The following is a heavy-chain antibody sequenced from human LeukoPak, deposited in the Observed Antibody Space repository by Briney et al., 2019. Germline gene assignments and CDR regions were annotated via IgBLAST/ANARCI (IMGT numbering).Heavy chain of an antibody. CDR2: ISAYNGNT. CDR1: GYTFTSYG. V-gene: IGHV1-18*01. J-gene: IGHJ2*01. D-gene: IGHD3-10*01. Sequence: GASVKVSCKASGYTFTSYGISWVRQAPGQGLEWMGWISAYNGNTNYAQKLQGRVTMTTDTSTSTAYMELRSLRSDDTAVYYCARGPVHYYGSGSYYRRSWYFDLWGRGTLVTVSS. CDR3: ARGPVHYYGSGSYYRRSWYFDL.